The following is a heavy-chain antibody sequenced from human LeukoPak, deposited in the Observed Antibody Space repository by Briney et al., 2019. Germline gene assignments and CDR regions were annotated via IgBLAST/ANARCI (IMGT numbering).Heavy chain of an antibody. Sequence: EPSETMSPTCAVSGYSITSGYYWGWIRQPPGKRLEGIGTIYHSGSTAYNPSLKNRVTISVDQSKNQFSLKLSSVTAADTAVYYCARSYSYGLSFDYWGQGTLVTVSS. D-gene: IGHD5-18*01. V-gene: IGHV4-38-2*01. CDR1: GYSITSGYY. CDR2: IYHSGST. CDR3: ARSYSYGLSFDY. J-gene: IGHJ4*02.